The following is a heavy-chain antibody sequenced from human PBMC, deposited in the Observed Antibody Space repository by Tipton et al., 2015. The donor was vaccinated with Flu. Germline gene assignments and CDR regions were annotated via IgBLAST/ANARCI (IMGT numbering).Heavy chain of an antibody. CDR3: ARNYDSSGYNYEVGAFDI. D-gene: IGHD3-22*01. V-gene: IGHV3-33*08. CDR1: GFDFSSYG. Sequence: SLRLSCVASGFDFSSYGMHWVRQAPGRGLQWVAFMWSDGGNEKYADSVKGRFAISRDNAKNTLYLQMNSLRDEDTAVYYCARNYDSSGYNYEVGAFDIWGLGTTVIVSP. J-gene: IGHJ3*02. CDR2: MWSDGGNE.